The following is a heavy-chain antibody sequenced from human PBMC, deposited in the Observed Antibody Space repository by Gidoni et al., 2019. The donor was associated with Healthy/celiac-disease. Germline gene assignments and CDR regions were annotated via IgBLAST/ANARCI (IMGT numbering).Heavy chain of an antibody. D-gene: IGHD3-22*01. CDR1: GFPFSSYA. V-gene: IGHV3-30-3*01. CDR3: ARGSYDSSGYSVYYYYYYMDV. CDR2: ISYDGSNK. Sequence: QVQLVESGGGVVQPGRSLRLSCAASGFPFSSYAMTWVRQAPGKGLEWVAVISYDGSNKYYADSVKGRFTISRDNSKNTLYLQMNSLRAEDTAVYYCARGSYDSSGYSVYYYYYYMDVWGKGTTVTVSS. J-gene: IGHJ6*03.